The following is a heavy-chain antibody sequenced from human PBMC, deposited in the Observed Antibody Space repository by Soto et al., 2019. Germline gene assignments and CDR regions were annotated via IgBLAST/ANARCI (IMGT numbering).Heavy chain of an antibody. CDR3: ARDGTYCSSTSCYFDY. CDR2: ISSSTSTI. D-gene: IGHD2-2*01. V-gene: IGHV3-48*01. Sequence: PGGSLRLSCAGSGFIFSSYGTNWVRQAPGKGLEWVSYISSSTSTIYYADSVKGRFTISRDNARNSLYLQMNSLRAEDTAVYHCARDGTYCSSTSCYFDYWGQGTLVTVSS. J-gene: IGHJ4*02. CDR1: GFIFSSYG.